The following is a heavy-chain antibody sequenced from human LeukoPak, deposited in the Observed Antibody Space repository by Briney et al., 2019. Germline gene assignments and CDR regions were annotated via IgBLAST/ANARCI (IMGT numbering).Heavy chain of an antibody. CDR1: GLTFRNFW. CDR3: ASGGHLDY. Sequence: PGGSLRLSCAASGLTFRNFWMSWVRQAPGKGLEWVANINQDGQDGGEKYYVDSVKGRFTISRDNAKNSLYLQMNSLRGDDTAVYYCASGGHLDYWGLGALVTVSS. CDR2: INQDGQDGGEK. J-gene: IGHJ4*02. D-gene: IGHD3-16*01. V-gene: IGHV3-7*01.